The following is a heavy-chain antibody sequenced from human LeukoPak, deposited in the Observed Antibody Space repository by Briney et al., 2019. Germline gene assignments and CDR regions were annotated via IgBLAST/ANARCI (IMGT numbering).Heavy chain of an antibody. J-gene: IGHJ4*02. CDR1: GYTFTGYY. V-gene: IGHV1-2*02. D-gene: IGHD2-8*02. Sequence: ASVKVSCKASGYTFTGYYMHWVRQAPGQGLEWMGWINPNSGGTNYAQKFQGRVTMTRDTSISTAYMELSRLRSDDTAVYYCARVNYGWPGYAGKGGYWGQGTLVTVSS. CDR2: INPNSGGT. CDR3: ARVNYGWPGYAGKGGY.